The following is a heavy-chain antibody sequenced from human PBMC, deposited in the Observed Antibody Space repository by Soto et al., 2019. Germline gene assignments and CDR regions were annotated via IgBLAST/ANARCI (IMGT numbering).Heavy chain of an antibody. CDR2: ISGSGGST. Sequence: EVQLLESGGGLVQPGGSLRLSCAASGFTFSSYAMSWVRQAPGKGLEWVSAISGSGGSTYYADSVKGRFIISRDNSKNTLCLQMNSLRAEDTAVYYCAKDKDCRGGSCYIFWYFDLWGRGTLVTVSS. D-gene: IGHD2-15*01. CDR1: GFTFSSYA. J-gene: IGHJ2*01. CDR3: AKDKDCRGGSCYIFWYFDL. V-gene: IGHV3-23*01.